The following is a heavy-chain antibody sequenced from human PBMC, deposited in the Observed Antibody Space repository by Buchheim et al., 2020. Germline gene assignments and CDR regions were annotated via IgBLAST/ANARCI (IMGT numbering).Heavy chain of an antibody. V-gene: IGHV1-69*08. CDR1: GDIFSNYA. CDR3: ARQFAYESSGYYFYY. J-gene: IGHJ4*02. CDR2: IIPLFGTA. Sequence: QVQLVQSGPEVKKPGSSVRVSCKTSGDIFSNYAISWVRQAPGQGLQWVGRIIPLFGTANYAPKFQGRVTITADKSTSTVYMELRSVRYEDAAVYYCARQFAYESSGYYFYYWGQGTL. D-gene: IGHD3-22*01.